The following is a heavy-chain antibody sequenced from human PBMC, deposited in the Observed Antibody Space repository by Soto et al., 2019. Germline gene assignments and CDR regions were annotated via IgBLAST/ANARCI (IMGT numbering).Heavy chain of an antibody. CDR3: AIDLGFCSSTSCHSKHLEWLFTAFDY. J-gene: IGHJ4*02. CDR2: ISSSSSYI. Sequence: PGGSLRLSCAASGFTFSSYSMNWVRQAPGKGLEWVSSISSSSSYIYYADTVKGRFTISRDNAKNSLYLQMNSLRAEDTAVYYCAIDLGFCSSTSCHSKHLEWLFTAFDYWGQGTLVTVSS. CDR1: GFTFSSYS. V-gene: IGHV3-21*03. D-gene: IGHD2-2*01.